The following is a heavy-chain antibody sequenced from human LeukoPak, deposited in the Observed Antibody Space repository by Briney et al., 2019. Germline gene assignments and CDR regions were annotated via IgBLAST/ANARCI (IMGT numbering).Heavy chain of an antibody. V-gene: IGHV3-66*02. CDR3: ARNLTIFGVFRRVRTLDYMDV. Sequence: GGSLRLSCAASGFTVSSNYMSWVRQAPGKGLAWVSAIYSGGSTYYADSVKGRFTISRDNSKNTLYLQMNSLRAEDTAVYYCARNLTIFGVFRRVRTLDYMDVWGKGTTVAVSS. CDR1: GFTVSSNY. D-gene: IGHD3-3*01. CDR2: IYSGGST. J-gene: IGHJ6*03.